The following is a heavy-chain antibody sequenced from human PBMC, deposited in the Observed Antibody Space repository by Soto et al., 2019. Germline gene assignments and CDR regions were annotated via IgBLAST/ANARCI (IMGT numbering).Heavy chain of an antibody. CDR1: GGTFSSYA. CDR3: XXXXXXDY. V-gene: IGHV1-69*12. CDR2: IIPIFGTA. Sequence: QVQLVQSGAEVKKPGSSXXVSCKASGGTFSSYAISWVXQAPGQGLEWMGGIIPIFGTANYAQKFQGRVTITADESTSTAYMELSXXRXXXXXXXXXXXXXXXDYWGQGTLVTVSS. J-gene: IGHJ4*02.